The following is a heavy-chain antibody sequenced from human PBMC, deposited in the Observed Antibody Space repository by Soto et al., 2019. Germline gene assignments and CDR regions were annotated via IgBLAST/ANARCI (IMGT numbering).Heavy chain of an antibody. Sequence: EVQLLESGGGLVQPGGSLRLSCAASGFTFSGYAMSWVRQAPGKGLEWVSAISGSGGSTYYADSVKGRFTISRDNSKNTLYLQMNSLRAEDTAVYYCAKGTDYYGSGSYYYYYGMDVWGQGTTVTVSS. D-gene: IGHD3-10*01. V-gene: IGHV3-23*01. CDR1: GFTFSGYA. CDR3: AKGTDYYGSGSYYYYYGMDV. J-gene: IGHJ6*02. CDR2: ISGSGGST.